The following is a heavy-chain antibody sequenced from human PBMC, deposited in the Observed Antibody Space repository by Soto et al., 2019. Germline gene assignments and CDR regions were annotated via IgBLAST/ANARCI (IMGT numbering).Heavy chain of an antibody. Sequence: GGSLRLSCAASGFTFSGSAMHWVRQASGKGLEWVGRIRSKANSYATAYAASAKGRFTISRDDSKNTAYLQMNSLKTEDTAVYYCTYYDSSGYAEYFQHWGQGTLVTVSS. CDR1: GFTFSGSA. D-gene: IGHD3-22*01. CDR2: IRSKANSYAT. CDR3: TYYDSSGYAEYFQH. J-gene: IGHJ1*01. V-gene: IGHV3-73*01.